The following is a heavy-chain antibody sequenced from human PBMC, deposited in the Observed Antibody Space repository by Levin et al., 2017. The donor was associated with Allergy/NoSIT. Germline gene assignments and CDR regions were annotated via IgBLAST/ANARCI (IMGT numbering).Heavy chain of an antibody. V-gene: IGHV4-61*01. J-gene: IGHJ4*02. Sequence: SQTLSLTCTVSGDSVRSGSYYWNWIRQPPGEGLEWIGNIYYGGSTDYNSSLKSRVTILVDTSTNHVSLNLTSVTVAHTAVYYCERDHKGRADWGPGTLVTVSS. CDR3: ERDHKGRAD. CDR2: IYYGGST. CDR1: GDSVRSGSYY.